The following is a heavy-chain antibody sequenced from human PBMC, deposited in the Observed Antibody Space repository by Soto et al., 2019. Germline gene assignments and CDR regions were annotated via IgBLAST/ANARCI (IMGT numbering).Heavy chain of an antibody. CDR3: VRGGDSSGYYYRQYFQH. CDR2: ISYDGSNK. CDR1: GFSFSTNA. D-gene: IGHD3-22*01. V-gene: IGHV3-30-3*01. Sequence: QVQLVESGGGVVQPGRSLRLSCAASGFSFSTNAMNWVRQAPGKGLEWVAVISYDGSNKYYADSVKGRFTISRDNSKNXXLLQMNSLRAGDTAVYYCVRGGDSSGYYYRQYFQHWGQGTLVNVSS. J-gene: IGHJ1*01.